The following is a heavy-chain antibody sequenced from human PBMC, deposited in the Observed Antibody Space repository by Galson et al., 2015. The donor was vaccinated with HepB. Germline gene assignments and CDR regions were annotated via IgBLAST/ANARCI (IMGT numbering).Heavy chain of an antibody. Sequence: SLRLSCATSGFTFGDYAMSWVRQAPGKGLEWVGFIRSKAYGGKTEYAASVKGRFIISRDDSKSVAYLQMNSLKTEDTAVYYCSRPLPVAGTSGLFYYYGMDVWGQGATVTVSS. V-gene: IGHV3-49*04. CDR3: SRPLPVAGTSGLFYYYGMDV. CDR2: IRSKAYGGKT. D-gene: IGHD6-19*01. J-gene: IGHJ6*02. CDR1: GFTFGDYA.